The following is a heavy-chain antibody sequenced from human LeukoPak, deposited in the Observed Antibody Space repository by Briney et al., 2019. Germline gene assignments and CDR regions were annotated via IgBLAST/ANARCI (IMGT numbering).Heavy chain of an antibody. CDR2: ISSSSSYI. Sequence: GGSLRLSCAASGFTFSSYSMNWVRQAPGKGLEWVSSISSSSSYIYYADSVKGRFTISRDNAKNSLYLQMNSLRAEDTAVYYCARDLAHDSSGYYPGDAFDIWGQGTMVTVSS. CDR1: GFTFSSYS. V-gene: IGHV3-21*01. CDR3: ARDLAHDSSGYYPGDAFDI. D-gene: IGHD3-22*01. J-gene: IGHJ3*02.